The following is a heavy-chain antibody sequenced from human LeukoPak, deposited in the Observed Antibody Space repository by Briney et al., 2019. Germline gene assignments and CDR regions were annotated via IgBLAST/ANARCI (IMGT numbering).Heavy chain of an antibody. Sequence: PSETLSLTCAVYGGSFSGYYWSWIRQPPGKGLEWIGEINHSGSTYYNPSLKSRVTISVDTSKNQFSLKLSSVTAADTAVYYCARPDIVVVPAAIDAFDIWGQGTMVTVSS. CDR2: INHSGST. CDR3: ARPDIVVVPAAIDAFDI. D-gene: IGHD2-2*01. J-gene: IGHJ3*02. V-gene: IGHV4-34*01. CDR1: GGSFSGYY.